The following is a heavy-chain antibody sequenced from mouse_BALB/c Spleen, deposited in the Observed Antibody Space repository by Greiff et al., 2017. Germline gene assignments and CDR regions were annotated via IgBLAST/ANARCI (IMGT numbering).Heavy chain of an antibody. D-gene: IGHD2-4*01. CDR3: AREDDYDYFDY. CDR1: GFTFSSYG. Sequence: EVQLVESGGGLVQPGGSLKLSCAASGFTFSSYGMSWVRQTPDKRLELVATINSNGGSTYYPDSVKGRFTISRDNAKNTLYLQMSSLKSEDTAMYYCAREDDYDYFDYWGQGTTLTVSS. CDR2: INSNGGST. V-gene: IGHV5-6-3*01. J-gene: IGHJ2*01.